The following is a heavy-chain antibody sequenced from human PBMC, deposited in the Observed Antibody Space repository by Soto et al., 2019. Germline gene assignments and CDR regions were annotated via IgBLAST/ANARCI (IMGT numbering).Heavy chain of an antibody. CDR1: GDTFNFYS. CDR2: VNPILSMS. J-gene: IGHJ4*02. CDR3: ATSYGSGYRAFDY. V-gene: IGHV1-69*04. D-gene: IGHD3-10*01. Sequence: QVQLVQSGAEVKGPGSSVKVSCKASGDTFNFYSINWVRQAPGLGLEWMGRVNPILSMSNFAQRFQGRVTMTADKXTSTAYMELSGLRSEDTAIYYCATSYGSGYRAFDYWGQGALVTVSS.